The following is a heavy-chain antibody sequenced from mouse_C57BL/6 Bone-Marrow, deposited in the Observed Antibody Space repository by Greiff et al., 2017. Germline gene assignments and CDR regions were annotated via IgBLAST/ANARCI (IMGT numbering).Heavy chain of an antibody. D-gene: IGHD2-3*01. V-gene: IGHV14-2*01. CDR2: IDPEDGEN. CDR1: GFNIKDYY. CDR3: ARFPYGYYRCWYFDV. J-gene: IGHJ1*03. Sequence: EVQLQQSGAELVKPGASVKLSCTASGFNIKDYYMHWVKQRTEQGLAWIGRIDPEDGENIYAPKFQGKATITADTSSNTAYLQRSSLTSDDTAVYYCARFPYGYYRCWYFDVWGTGTTVTVAS.